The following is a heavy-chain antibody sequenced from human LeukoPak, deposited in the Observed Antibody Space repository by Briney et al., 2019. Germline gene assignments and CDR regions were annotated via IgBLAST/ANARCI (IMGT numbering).Heavy chain of an antibody. CDR2: IYYSGNT. J-gene: IGHJ4*02. V-gene: IGHV4-39*01. CDR1: GVSISSSNSY. Sequence: SETLSLTCAVSGVSISSSNSYWGWIRQPPGKGLEWIVSIYYSGNTYYHASFKSRVTISVDTSKNQFSPKVISVTAAGKAGYYWARQNGVDVFRLLGGQGIVVTVS. CDR3: ARQNGVDVFRLL. D-gene: IGHD2-8*01.